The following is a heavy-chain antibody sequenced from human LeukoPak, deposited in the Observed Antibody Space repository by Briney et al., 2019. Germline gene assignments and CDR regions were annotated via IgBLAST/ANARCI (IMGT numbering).Heavy chain of an antibody. CDR3: AREEGSYCSSTSCPGVFDY. Sequence: PSETLSLTCAVSGYSISSGYYWGWSRQPPGKGLGWIGSIYYSGSTYYNPSLKSRVTISVDTSKNQFYLKLSSVTAADTAVYYGAREEGSYCSSTSCPGVFDYWGQGTLVTVSS. J-gene: IGHJ4*02. CDR1: GYSISSGYY. CDR2: IYYSGST. V-gene: IGHV4-38-2*02. D-gene: IGHD2-2*01.